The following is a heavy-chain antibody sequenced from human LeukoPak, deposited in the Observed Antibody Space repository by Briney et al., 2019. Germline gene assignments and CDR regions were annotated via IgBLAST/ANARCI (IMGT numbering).Heavy chain of an antibody. CDR1: GGSISSYY. J-gene: IGHJ4*02. V-gene: IGHV4-59*01. D-gene: IGHD1-26*01. CDR3: ARAESGYSGSYYFSY. CDR2: IYYSGST. Sequence: PSETLSLTCTVSGGSISSYYWSWIRQPPRKGLEWIGYIYYSGSTNYNPSLKSRVTISVDTSKNQFSLKLSSVTAADTAVYCCARAESGYSGSYYFSYWGQGTLVTVSS.